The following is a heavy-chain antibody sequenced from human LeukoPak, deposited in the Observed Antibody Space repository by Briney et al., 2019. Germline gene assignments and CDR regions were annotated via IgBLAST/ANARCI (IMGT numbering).Heavy chain of an antibody. CDR2: ISSSSSTI. D-gene: IGHD2-15*01. J-gene: IGHJ4*02. Sequence: TGGSLRLSCAASGFTFSSYAMSWVRQAPGKGLEWVSYISSSSSTIYYADSVKGRFTISRYNAKNSLYLQMNSLRAEDTAVYYCGVGDGDYWGQGTLVTVSS. CDR3: GVGDGDY. V-gene: IGHV3-48*01. CDR1: GFTFSSYA.